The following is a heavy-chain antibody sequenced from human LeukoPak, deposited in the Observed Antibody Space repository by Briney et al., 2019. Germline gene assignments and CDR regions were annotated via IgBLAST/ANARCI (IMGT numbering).Heavy chain of an antibody. CDR1: GGSISSYY. Sequence: SETLSLTCTVSGGSISSYYWSWIRQPPGKGLEWIGYIYYSGSTNYNPSLKSRVTISVDTSKNQFSLKLSSVTAADTAVYYCARRGHGSSWYLNFEPNYYYGMDVWGQGTTVTVSS. V-gene: IGHV4-59*08. J-gene: IGHJ6*02. D-gene: IGHD6-13*01. CDR2: IYYSGST. CDR3: ARRGHGSSWYLNFEPNYYYGMDV.